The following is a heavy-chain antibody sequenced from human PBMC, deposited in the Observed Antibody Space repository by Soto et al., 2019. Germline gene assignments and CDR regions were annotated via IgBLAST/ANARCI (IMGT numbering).Heavy chain of an antibody. J-gene: IGHJ4*02. Sequence: SETLSLTCAVSGYSISSGYYWGWIRQPPGKGLEWIGSIYHSGSTYYNPSLKSRVTISVDTSKNQFSLKLSSVTAADTAVYYCAREGQWSTQSWGQGALVTVSS. V-gene: IGHV4-38-2*01. D-gene: IGHD6-19*01. CDR1: GYSISSGYY. CDR3: AREGQWSTQS. CDR2: IYHSGST.